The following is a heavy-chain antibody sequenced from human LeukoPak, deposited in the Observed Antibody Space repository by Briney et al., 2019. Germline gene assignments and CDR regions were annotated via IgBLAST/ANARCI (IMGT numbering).Heavy chain of an antibody. Sequence: SETLSLTCSVSGGSVTSYYWSWIRQSPGKGLEWIGHIYHSGTTNHNPSLKSRVTILIDTSKNQFSLKLNSVTAADTAVYYCASNLLWFGEWDFDYWGQGTLVTVSS. CDR3: ASNLLWFGEWDFDY. CDR1: GGSVTSYY. CDR2: IYHSGTT. V-gene: IGHV4-59*08. D-gene: IGHD3-10*01. J-gene: IGHJ4*02.